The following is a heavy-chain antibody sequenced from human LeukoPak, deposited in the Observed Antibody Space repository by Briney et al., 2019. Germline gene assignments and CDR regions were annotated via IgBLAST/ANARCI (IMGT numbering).Heavy chain of an antibody. CDR1: GGSISSYY. Sequence: SEILSLTCTVSGGSISSYYWSWIRQPAGKGLEWIGRIYTSGSTNYNPSLKSRVTMSVDTSKNQFSLKLSSVTAADTAVYYCASGKAKYNWNYAFDYWGQGTLVTVSS. CDR2: IYTSGST. CDR3: ASGKAKYNWNYAFDY. J-gene: IGHJ4*02. V-gene: IGHV4-4*07. D-gene: IGHD1-7*01.